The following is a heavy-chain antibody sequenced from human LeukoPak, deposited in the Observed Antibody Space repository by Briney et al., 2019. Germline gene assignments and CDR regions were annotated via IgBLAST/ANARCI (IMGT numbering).Heavy chain of an antibody. CDR1: GYTFTSYY. Sequence: ASVKVSCKASGYTFTSYYMHWVRQAPGQGLEWMGIINPSGGSTSYAQKFQGRVTMTRDTSTSTVYMELSSLRSEDTAVYYCARDYYTRTHYYDSSGPFDYWGQGTLVTVSS. D-gene: IGHD3-22*01. CDR2: INPSGGST. CDR3: ARDYYTRTHYYDSSGPFDY. J-gene: IGHJ4*02. V-gene: IGHV1-46*01.